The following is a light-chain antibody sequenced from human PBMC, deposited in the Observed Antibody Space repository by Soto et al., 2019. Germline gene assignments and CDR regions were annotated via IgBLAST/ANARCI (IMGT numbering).Light chain of an antibody. CDR3: NSYTASNTRV. CDR1: SSDVGSYNL. V-gene: IGLV2-14*02. J-gene: IGLJ1*01. Sequence: QSALTQPASVSGSPGQSITISCTGTSSDVGSYNLVSWYQQHPGKSPKLMIYEGSKRPSGVSNRFSGSKSGNTASLTISGLQAEDDADYYCNSYTASNTRVFGTGTKVTVL. CDR2: EGS.